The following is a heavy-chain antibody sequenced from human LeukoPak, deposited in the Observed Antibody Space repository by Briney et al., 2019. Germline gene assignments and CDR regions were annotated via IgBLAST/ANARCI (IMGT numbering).Heavy chain of an antibody. CDR3: ASLRLFYQLITPFDY. Sequence: PGGSLRLSCAASGFTFSSYAMHWVRQAPGKGLEWVAVISYDGSNKYYADSVKGRFTISRDNSKNTLYLQMNSLRAEDTAVYYCASLRLFYQLITPFDYWGQGTLVTVSS. CDR1: GFTFSSYA. J-gene: IGHJ4*02. V-gene: IGHV3-30-3*01. D-gene: IGHD2-2*01. CDR2: ISYDGSNK.